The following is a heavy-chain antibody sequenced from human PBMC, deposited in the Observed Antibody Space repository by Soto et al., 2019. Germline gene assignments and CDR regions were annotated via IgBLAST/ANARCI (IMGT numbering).Heavy chain of an antibody. CDR1: GYNFTSYW. CDR3: ARRGYDFWSGLDV. V-gene: IGHV5-10-1*03. J-gene: IGHJ6*02. D-gene: IGHD3-3*01. Sequence: EVQLVQSGAEVKKPGESLRIFCKGSGYNFTSYWIIWVRQMPGKGLEWMGNIDPTDSFTNYSPSFQGHVTISTDKSMSTAYLQWGTLKASDTAMYYCARRGYDFWSGLDVWGQGTTVTISS. CDR2: IDPTDSFT.